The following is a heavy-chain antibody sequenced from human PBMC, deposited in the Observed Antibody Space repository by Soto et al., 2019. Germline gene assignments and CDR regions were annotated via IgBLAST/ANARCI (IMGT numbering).Heavy chain of an antibody. J-gene: IGHJ4*02. CDR2: IYYGGSI. D-gene: IGHD3-16*01. Sequence: QVQLQESGPGLVKPSETLSLTCTVSGGSISSDYWSWIRQPPGKGLEWIGYIYYGGSINYNPSLESRVAISVDTSKNKFSLKMTSVTAADTAVYSCARHWDWGSLAYWGQGTLVTVSS. CDR1: GGSISSDY. V-gene: IGHV4-59*08. CDR3: ARHWDWGSLAY.